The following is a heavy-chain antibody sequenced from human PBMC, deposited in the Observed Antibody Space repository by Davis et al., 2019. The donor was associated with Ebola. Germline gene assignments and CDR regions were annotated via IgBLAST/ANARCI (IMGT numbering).Heavy chain of an antibody. CDR3: VRFGRGAY. D-gene: IGHD3-16*01. V-gene: IGHV4-59*11. CDR1: DGSISSHY. J-gene: IGHJ4*02. Sequence: PGGSLRLSCSFYDGSISSHYWNWIRQPPGKGLEWVGIIYDSGRTNYNPSLKSRVTISAETSKNQFSLNLRSVTAADTAVYYCVRFGRGAYWGQGTLVTVSS. CDR2: IYDSGRT.